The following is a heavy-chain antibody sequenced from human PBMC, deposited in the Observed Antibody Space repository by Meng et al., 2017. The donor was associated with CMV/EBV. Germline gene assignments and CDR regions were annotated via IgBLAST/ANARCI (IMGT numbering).Heavy chain of an antibody. CDR3: ARIVTQWRYCSSTSCYKSGYFDL. CDR2: IKQDGSEN. Sequence: GGSLRLSCAASGFTFSSYWMSWVRQAPGKGLEWVANIKQDGSENYYVDSVKGRFTISRDNAKNSLYLQMNSLRAEDTAVYYCARIVTQWRYCSSTSCYKSGYFDLWGRGTLVTVSS. V-gene: IGHV3-7*01. J-gene: IGHJ2*01. CDR1: GFTFSSYW. D-gene: IGHD2-2*01.